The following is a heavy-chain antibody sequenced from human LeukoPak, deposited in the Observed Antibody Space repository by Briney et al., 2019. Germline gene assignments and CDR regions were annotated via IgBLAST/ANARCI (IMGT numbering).Heavy chain of an antibody. CDR2: IYYSGST. CDR1: GGSISSSSYY. J-gene: IGHJ5*02. CDR3: ARDTTRGSFDP. Sequence: SETLSLTCTVSGGSISSSSYYWGWIRQPPGKGLEWIGTIYYSGSTYYNPSLKSRVTISIDTSRNQFSLKLSSVTAADTAVYYCARDTTRGSFDPWGQGTLVTVSS. D-gene: IGHD1-1*01. V-gene: IGHV4-39*07.